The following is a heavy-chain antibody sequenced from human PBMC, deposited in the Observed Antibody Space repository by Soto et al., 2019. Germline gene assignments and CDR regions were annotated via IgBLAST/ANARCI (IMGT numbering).Heavy chain of an antibody. CDR3: TRGNDIVVVVAATSIPPYYYGMDV. Sequence: GGSLRLSCTASGFTFGDYAMSWFRQAPGKGLEWVGFIRSKAYGGTTEYAASVKGRFTISRDDSKSIAYLQMNSLKTEDTAVYYCTRGNDIVVVVAATSIPPYYYGMDVWGQGTTVTVSS. CDR1: GFTFGDYA. D-gene: IGHD2-15*01. J-gene: IGHJ6*02. V-gene: IGHV3-49*03. CDR2: IRSKAYGGTT.